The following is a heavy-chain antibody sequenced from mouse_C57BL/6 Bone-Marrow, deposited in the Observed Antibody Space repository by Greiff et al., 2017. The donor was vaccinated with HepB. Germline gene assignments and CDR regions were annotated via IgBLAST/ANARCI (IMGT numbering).Heavy chain of an antibody. CDR1: GFSFTSYG. CDR2: IWGVGST. J-gene: IGHJ3*01. V-gene: IGHV2-6*01. D-gene: IGHD1-1*01. Sequence: VKLQESGPGLVAPSQSLSITCTVSGFSFTSYGVDWVRQSPGKGLEWLGVIWGVGSTNYNSALKSRLSISKDNSKSQVFLKMNSLQTDDTAMYYCASLYYYGSSYVAYWGQGTLVTVSA. CDR3: ASLYYYGSSYVAY.